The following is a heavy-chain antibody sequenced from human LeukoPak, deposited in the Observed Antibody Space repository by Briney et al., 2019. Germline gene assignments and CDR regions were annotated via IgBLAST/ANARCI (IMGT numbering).Heavy chain of an antibody. D-gene: IGHD1-26*01. CDR2: IRDNDFST. J-gene: IGHJ4*02. V-gene: IGHV3-23*01. CDR3: ARSSGNYWAAPFDY. CDR1: GLNFRSYA. Sequence: GGSLRLSCTASGLNFRSYALSWVRQAPGKGLGWVSGIRDNDFSTYYADSMKGRFTISRDNSKSPVYLQMNSLRAEDTAVYYCARSSGNYWAAPFDYWGQGTLVTVPS.